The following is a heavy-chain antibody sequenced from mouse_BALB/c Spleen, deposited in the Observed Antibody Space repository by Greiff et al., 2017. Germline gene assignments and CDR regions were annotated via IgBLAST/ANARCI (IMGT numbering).Heavy chain of an antibody. D-gene: IGHD1-1*01. Sequence: EVQRVESGGGLVQPGGSLKLSCAASGFTFSSYGMSWVRQTPDKRLELVATINSNGGSTYYPDSVKGRFTISRDNAKNTLYLQMSSLKSEDTAMYYCARDLLPFDYWGQGTTLTVSS. CDR3: ARDLLPFDY. CDR1: GFTFSSYG. V-gene: IGHV5-6-3*01. CDR2: INSNGGST. J-gene: IGHJ2*01.